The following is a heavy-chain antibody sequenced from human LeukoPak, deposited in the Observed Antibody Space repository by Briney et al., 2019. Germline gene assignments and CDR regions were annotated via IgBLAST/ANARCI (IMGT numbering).Heavy chain of an antibody. CDR2: INHSGST. J-gene: IGHJ1*01. CDR3: ARGNTSIKYFQH. Sequence: SETLSLTCAVYGGSFSGYYWSWIRQPPGKGLEWIGEINHSGSTNYNPSLKSRVTISVDTSKNQFSLKLSSVTGADTAVYYCARGNTSIKYFQHWGQGTLVTVSS. D-gene: IGHD5-18*01. V-gene: IGHV4-34*01. CDR1: GGSFSGYY.